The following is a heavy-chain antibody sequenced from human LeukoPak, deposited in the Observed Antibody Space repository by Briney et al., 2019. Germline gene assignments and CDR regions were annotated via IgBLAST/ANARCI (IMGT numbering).Heavy chain of an antibody. J-gene: IGHJ6*03. CDR1: GLTFSSYA. CDR3: AEGTQALDFYYMDV. V-gene: IGHV3-23*01. CDR2: ISGSGGST. Sequence: GGFLRLSCVASGLTFSSYAMSWVRQAPGKGLEWVSAISGSGGSTYYADSVKGRFTISRDNSKNTLLLQMNSLRAEDTALYYCAEGTQALDFYYMDVWGKGTTVTVSS.